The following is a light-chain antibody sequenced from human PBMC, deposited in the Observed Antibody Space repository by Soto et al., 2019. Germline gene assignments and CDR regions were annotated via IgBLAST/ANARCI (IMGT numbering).Light chain of an antibody. CDR1: QDISSW. J-gene: IGKJ4*01. V-gene: IGKV1-12*01. CDR3: QQANSCPLT. Sequence: DIQMTQSPSSVSASVGDRVTITCRASQDISSWLAWYQQKPGKAPKLLIYAASSLHSGVPPRFSGSESGTDFTLTISSLQPEDYASYYCQQANSCPLTFGGGTKVEIK. CDR2: AAS.